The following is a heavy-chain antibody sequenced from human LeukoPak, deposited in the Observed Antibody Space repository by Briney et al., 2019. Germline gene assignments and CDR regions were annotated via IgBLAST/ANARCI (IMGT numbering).Heavy chain of an antibody. J-gene: IGHJ4*02. CDR1: GYSFTNYW. CDR3: ARHVREDTRFLDY. Sequence: GESLKIPCKGSGYSFTNYWIGWVRQMPGKGLEWMGIIYPGGSDPRYSPSFQGQVTISADKSISTAYLQWSSLKASDTAMYYCARHVREDTRFLDYWGLGTLVTVSS. D-gene: IGHD2-15*01. V-gene: IGHV5-51*01. CDR2: IYPGGSDP.